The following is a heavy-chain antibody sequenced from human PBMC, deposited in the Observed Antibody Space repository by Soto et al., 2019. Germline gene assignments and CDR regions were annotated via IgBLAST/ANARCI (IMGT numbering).Heavy chain of an antibody. J-gene: IGHJ4*02. D-gene: IGHD2-2*01. CDR3: GTWRGSSWFDY. CDR2: IFSSDSSA. Sequence: GESLKISCKASGFTFSSYTLGWVRHMPGKGLQWMGNIFSSDSSAKYSPSFVGQVTISVDRSINTAYLQWSSLKASDTAIYYCGTWRGSSWFDYWGPGTLVTVSS. V-gene: IGHV5-51*01. CDR1: GFTFSSYT.